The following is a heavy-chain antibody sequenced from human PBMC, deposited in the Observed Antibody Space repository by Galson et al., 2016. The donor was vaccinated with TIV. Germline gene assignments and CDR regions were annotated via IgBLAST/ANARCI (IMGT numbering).Heavy chain of an antibody. J-gene: IGHJ5*02. D-gene: IGHD2-21*01. Sequence: QSGAEVKKVGESLRISCKGSGYRFTSYWITWVRQMPGKGLEWMGRIDPSDSYTNYSPSFEGHVTISADKSISAAFLHWNSLRASDTAIYCCARGVSPGSGGLGPWGQGALVTVSS. CDR3: ARGVSPGSGGLGP. V-gene: IGHV5-10-1*01. CDR1: GYRFTSYW. CDR2: IDPSDSYT.